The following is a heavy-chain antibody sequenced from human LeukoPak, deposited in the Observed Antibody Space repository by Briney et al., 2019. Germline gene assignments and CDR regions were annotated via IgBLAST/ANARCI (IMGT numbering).Heavy chain of an antibody. CDR3: ARDDSSSWEDAFDI. J-gene: IGHJ3*02. CDR1: GGTFSSYT. D-gene: IGHD6-13*01. CDR2: IIPILGIA. V-gene: IGHV1-69*04. Sequence: ASVKVSCKASGGTFSSYTISWVRQAPGQGLEWMGRIIPILGIANYAQKFQGRVTITADKSTSTAYMELSSLRSEDTAVHYCARDDSSSWEDAFDIWGQGTMVTVSS.